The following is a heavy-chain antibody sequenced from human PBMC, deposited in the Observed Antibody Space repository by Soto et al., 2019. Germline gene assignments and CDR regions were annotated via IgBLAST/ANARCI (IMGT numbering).Heavy chain of an antibody. D-gene: IGHD5-18*01. J-gene: IGHJ4*02. CDR3: ARDVGNGFGYGYGY. V-gene: IGHV1-18*01. CDR2: ISTSNGGT. Sequence: QVQLVQSGAEVKKPGASVTVSCKVSGYTFTTYGISWVRQAPGQGLEWMGWISTSNGGTNYAQNLQGRVTMTTDTSTSTGYLELRSLRSDDTAVYYFARDVGNGFGYGYGYWGQGTLVTVSS. CDR1: GYTFTTYG.